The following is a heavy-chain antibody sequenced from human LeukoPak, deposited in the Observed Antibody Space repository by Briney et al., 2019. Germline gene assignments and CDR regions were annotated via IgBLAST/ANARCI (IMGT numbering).Heavy chain of an antibody. V-gene: IGHV4-34*01. Sequence: PSEILSLTCAVYGGSFSGYYWSWIRQPPGKGLEWIGEINHSGSTNYNPSLKSRVTISVDTSKNQFSLKLSSVTAADTAVYYCARGDYSFDYWGQGTLVTVSS. CDR2: INHSGST. J-gene: IGHJ4*02. CDR3: ARGDYSFDY. CDR1: GGSFSGYY.